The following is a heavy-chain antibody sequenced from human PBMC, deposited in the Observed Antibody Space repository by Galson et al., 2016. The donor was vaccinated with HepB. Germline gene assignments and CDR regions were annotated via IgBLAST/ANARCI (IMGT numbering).Heavy chain of an antibody. Sequence: SVKVSCKASGYTFTTYYIHWVRQAPGQGLEWMGIINPDGGRTDYAQKLEGRVTMTRDTSTSTVHMELTSLRSDDTAMYYCASSLGGGNDAFGIWGQGTVVTVSS. J-gene: IGHJ3*02. D-gene: IGHD4-23*01. V-gene: IGHV1-46*01. CDR3: ASSLGGGNDAFGI. CDR2: INPDGGRT. CDR1: GYTFTTYY.